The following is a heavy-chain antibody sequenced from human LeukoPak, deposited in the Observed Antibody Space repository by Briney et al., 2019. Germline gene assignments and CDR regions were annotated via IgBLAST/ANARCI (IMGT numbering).Heavy chain of an antibody. CDR2: IIPIFGTA. V-gene: IGHV1-69*13. CDR3: ARAIVGATWDFDY. D-gene: IGHD1-26*01. CDR1: GGTFSSYA. Sequence: SVKVSCKASGGTFSSYAISWVRQAPGQGLEWMGGIIPIFGTANYAQKFQGRVTITADEPTSTAYMELSSLRSEDTAVYYCARAIVGATWDFDYWGQGTLVTVSS. J-gene: IGHJ4*02.